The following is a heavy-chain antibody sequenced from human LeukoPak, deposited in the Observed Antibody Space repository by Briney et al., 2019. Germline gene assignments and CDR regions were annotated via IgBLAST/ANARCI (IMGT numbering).Heavy chain of an antibody. V-gene: IGHV4-4*07. CDR3: ARDPYGERGGFGQ. Sequence: SEPLSLTCTVSGGSISSYYWGWIRQPAGKGLEWIGRIHISGSTNYNTSLKSRVTMSVDTSKNQFSLKLSSVTAADTAVYYCARDPYGERGGFGQWGQGTLVTVSS. CDR1: GGSISSYY. CDR2: IHISGST. J-gene: IGHJ4*02. D-gene: IGHD3-10*01.